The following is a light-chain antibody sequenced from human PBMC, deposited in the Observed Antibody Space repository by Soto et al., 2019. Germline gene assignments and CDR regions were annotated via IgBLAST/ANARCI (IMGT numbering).Light chain of an antibody. CDR3: QLSYSTPEGFT. Sequence: DIQMTQSPSSLSASVGDRVTITCRASQSISSYLNWYQQKPGKAPKLLIYAASSLQSGVPSRFSGSGSGTDFTLTISSLQPEDFATYYCQLSYSTPEGFTFGPGTKVDIK. CDR2: AAS. J-gene: IGKJ3*01. V-gene: IGKV1-39*01. CDR1: QSISSY.